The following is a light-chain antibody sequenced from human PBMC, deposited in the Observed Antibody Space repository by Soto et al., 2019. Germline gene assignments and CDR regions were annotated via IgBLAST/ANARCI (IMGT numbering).Light chain of an antibody. J-gene: IGKJ1*01. Sequence: EIVMTQSPATLSVSPGERATLSCRASQSVSSSLAWYQKKPGQAPRLLIYGASTWAPGIPDRFSGSGSGTEFTLTISSLQSEDFAIYYCQQYNNWWTFGHGTRVEIK. CDR3: QQYNNWWT. V-gene: IGKV3-15*01. CDR2: GAS. CDR1: QSVSSS.